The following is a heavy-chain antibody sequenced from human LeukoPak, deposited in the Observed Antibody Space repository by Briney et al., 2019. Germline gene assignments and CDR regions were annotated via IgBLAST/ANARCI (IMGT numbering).Heavy chain of an antibody. CDR2: IKEDGSET. Sequence: GGSLRLSCAASGFTFSNTWMTWVRQAPGRGLERVANIKEDGSETYYVHSVRGRFSISRDNAKNSMYLEMNSLRPEDTAVYFCARDRGWQQFDYWGQGTLVTVSS. D-gene: IGHD5-24*01. CDR3: ARDRGWQQFDY. J-gene: IGHJ4*02. V-gene: IGHV3-7*01. CDR1: GFTFSNTW.